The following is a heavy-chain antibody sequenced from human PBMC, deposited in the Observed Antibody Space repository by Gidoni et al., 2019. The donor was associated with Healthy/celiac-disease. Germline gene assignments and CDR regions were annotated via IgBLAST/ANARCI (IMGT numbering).Heavy chain of an antibody. Sequence: QVQLVESGGGLVKPGGPLRLSCAASGFTFSDYYMSWIRQAPGKGLEWVSYISSSGSTIYYADSVKGRFTISRDNAKNSLYLQMNSLRAEDTAVYYCAGIAVAGTGVVNWFDPWGQGTLVTVSS. J-gene: IGHJ5*02. CDR1: GFTFSDYY. CDR3: AGIAVAGTGVVNWFDP. V-gene: IGHV3-11*01. D-gene: IGHD6-19*01. CDR2: ISSSGSTI.